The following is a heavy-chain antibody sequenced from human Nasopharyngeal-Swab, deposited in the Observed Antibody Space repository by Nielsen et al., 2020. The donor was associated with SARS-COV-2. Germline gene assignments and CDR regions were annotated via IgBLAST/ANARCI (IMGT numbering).Heavy chain of an antibody. CDR1: GYTFTTDS. CDR2: ISTYNGQT. CDR3: ARGRVADGAFDI. V-gene: IGHV1-18*01. D-gene: IGHD3-3*01. Sequence: ASVKVSCKASGYTFTTDSISWVRQAPGQGLEWMGWISTYNGQTDYAQRLQGRVTMTTDTSTGTAYMALRTLKSDDTAVYYCARGRVADGAFDIWGQGTMVTVSS. J-gene: IGHJ3*02.